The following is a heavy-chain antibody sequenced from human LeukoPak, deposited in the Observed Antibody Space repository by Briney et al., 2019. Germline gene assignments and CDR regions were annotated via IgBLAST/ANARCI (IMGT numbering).Heavy chain of an antibody. V-gene: IGHV4-39*01. J-gene: IGHJ4*02. CDR1: GGSISSSSYY. CDR2: IYYSGST. Sequence: SETLSLTCTVSGGSISSSSYYWCWIRQPPGKGLEWIGSIYYSGSTYCNPSLKSRVTISVDTSKNQFSLKLSSVTAADTAVYYCARLSYYDILTGYYNGGRIDYWGQGTLVTVSS. D-gene: IGHD3-9*01. CDR3: ARLSYYDILTGYYNGGRIDY.